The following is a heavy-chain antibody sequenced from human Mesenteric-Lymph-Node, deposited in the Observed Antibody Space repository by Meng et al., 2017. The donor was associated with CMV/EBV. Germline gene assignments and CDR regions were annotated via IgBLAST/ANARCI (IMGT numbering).Heavy chain of an antibody. V-gene: IGHV3-23*01. D-gene: IGHD3-3*01. CDR2: IGGSCANT. Sequence: YARTWVRQAPGRGLAWVSSIGGSCANTYYTDSVKGRFTISRDNSKNTLYLQMNSLRAGDTAVYFCAKGLASGGYYDFWSGYPYFDYWGQGTLVTVSS. CDR1: YA. J-gene: IGHJ4*02. CDR3: AKGLASGGYYDFWSGYPYFDY.